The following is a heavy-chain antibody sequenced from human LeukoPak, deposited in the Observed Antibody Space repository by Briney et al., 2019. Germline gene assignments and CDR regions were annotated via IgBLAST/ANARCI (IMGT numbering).Heavy chain of an antibody. V-gene: IGHV3-21*01. CDR1: GFTFSSYS. CDR2: ISSSSRYI. CDR3: ARDLYSSSSTNWFDP. D-gene: IGHD6-6*01. Sequence: PGGSLRLSCAASGFTFSSYSMNWVRQAPGKGLEWVSSISSSSRYIYYADSVKGRFTISRDNAKNSLYLQMNSLRAEDTAVYYCARDLYSSSSTNWFDPWGQGTLVTVSS. J-gene: IGHJ5*02.